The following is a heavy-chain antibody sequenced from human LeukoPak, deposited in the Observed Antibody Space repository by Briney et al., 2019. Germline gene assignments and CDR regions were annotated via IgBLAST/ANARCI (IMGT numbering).Heavy chain of an antibody. CDR2: RSGGST. Sequence: PGGSLRLSCAASGFTFDDYGMSWVRQAPGKGLEWVSGRSGGSTGYADSVKGRFTISRDNSRNTLYLQMNSLRAEDTAVYYCARSSRELGGYAPWELMPPFDYWGQGTLVTVSS. CDR1: GFTFDDYG. CDR3: ARSSRELGGYAPWELMPPFDY. J-gene: IGHJ4*02. V-gene: IGHV3-20*04. D-gene: IGHD1-7*01.